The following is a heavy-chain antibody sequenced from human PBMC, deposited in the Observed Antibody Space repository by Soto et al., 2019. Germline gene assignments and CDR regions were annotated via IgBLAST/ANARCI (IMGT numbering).Heavy chain of an antibody. CDR2: INTDGSVT. J-gene: IGHJ4*02. V-gene: IGHV3-74*01. CDR3: ARQTGLGATNY. Sequence: GGSLRLSCAGSGFTFSNFWMHWVRQAPGKGLVWVARINTDGSVTSHADSVKGRFTISRDNAKSTLYLQMTSLREEDSAIYYCARQTGLGATNYWGRGTLVTVS. D-gene: IGHD1-26*01. CDR1: GFTFSNFW.